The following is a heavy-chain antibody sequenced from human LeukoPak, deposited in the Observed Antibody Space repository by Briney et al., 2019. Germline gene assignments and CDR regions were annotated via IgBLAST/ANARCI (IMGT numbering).Heavy chain of an antibody. J-gene: IGHJ4*02. CDR3: ARDYMVPGVSDY. V-gene: IGHV3-7*03. D-gene: IGHD3-10*01. CDR2: IKQDGSEK. Sequence: GRSLRLSCAASGFTFSSYWMSWVRQAPGKVLEWVANIKQDGSEKYYVGSVKGRFTISRDNAKNSLYLQMNSLRAEDAAVYYCARDYMVPGVSDYWRQGTLVTVSS. CDR1: GFTFSSYW.